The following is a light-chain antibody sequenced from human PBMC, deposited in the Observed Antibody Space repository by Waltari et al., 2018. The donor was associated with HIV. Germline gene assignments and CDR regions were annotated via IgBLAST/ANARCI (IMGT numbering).Light chain of an antibody. V-gene: IGLV2-14*03. CDR1: ASDIGRYNY. J-gene: IGLJ1*01. CDR2: DVN. Sequence: QSALSQPASVSASPGKSVAIPCSGSASDIGRYNYVSWYQQQPDRAPTLMLFDVNNRPSGISDRFSGAKSGTTASLTSSTVRTDDEADYYCASYTVNSTGVFGTGTKLSVL. CDR3: ASYTVNSTGV.